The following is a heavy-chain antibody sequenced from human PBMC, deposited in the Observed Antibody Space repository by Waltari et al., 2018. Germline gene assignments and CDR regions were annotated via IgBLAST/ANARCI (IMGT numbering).Heavy chain of an antibody. J-gene: IGHJ4*02. CDR2: INPNSGGT. CDR1: GYTFTGYY. Sequence: QVQLVQSAAEVKKPGSSVKVSCKASGYTFTGYYMHWLRQAPGQGLEWMGRINPNSGGTNYAQKFQGRVTMTRDTSISTAYMELSRLRSDDTAVYYCERGGIKSSRPWFDYWGQGTLVTVSS. D-gene: IGHD6-13*01. V-gene: IGHV1-2*06. CDR3: ERGGIKSSRPWFDY.